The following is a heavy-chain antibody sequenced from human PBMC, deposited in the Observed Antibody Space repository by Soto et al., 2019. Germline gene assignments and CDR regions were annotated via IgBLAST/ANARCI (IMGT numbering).Heavy chain of an antibody. CDR1: GFTFSSYA. V-gene: IGHV3-30-3*01. D-gene: IGHD3-22*01. Sequence: HPGGSLRLSCAASGFTFSSYAMHWVRQAPGKGLEWVAVISYDGSNKYYADSVKGRFTISRDNSKNTLYLQMNSLRAEDTAVYYCARVYSYYYDSSGYYDYYYGMDVWGQGTTVTVSS. J-gene: IGHJ6*02. CDR3: ARVYSYYYDSSGYYDYYYGMDV. CDR2: ISYDGSNK.